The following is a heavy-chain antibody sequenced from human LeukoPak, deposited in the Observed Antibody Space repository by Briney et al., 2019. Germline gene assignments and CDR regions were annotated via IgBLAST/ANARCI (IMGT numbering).Heavy chain of an antibody. V-gene: IGHV4-61*02. CDR2: IYTSGST. CDR1: GGSISSGSYY. Sequence: SQTLSLTCTVSGGSISSGSYYWSWIRQPAGKGLEWIGRIYTSGSTNYNPSLKSRVTISVDTSKNQFSLKLSSVTAVDTDVYYCEREAPRRYCSGGSCYSWGQGTLVTVSS. CDR3: EREAPRRYCSGGSCYS. D-gene: IGHD2-15*01. J-gene: IGHJ4*02.